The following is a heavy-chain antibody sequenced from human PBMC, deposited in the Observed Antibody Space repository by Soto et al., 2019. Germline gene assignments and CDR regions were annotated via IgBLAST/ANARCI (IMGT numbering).Heavy chain of an antibody. CDR3: TTFPQYYYDSSGYRAFDI. Sequence: EVQLVESGGGLVKPGGSLRLSCAASGFTFSNAWMNWVHQAPGKGLEWVGRIKSKTDGGTTDYAAPVKGRFTISRDDSKNTLYLQMNSLKTEDTAVYYCTTFPQYYYDSSGYRAFDIWGQGTMVTVSS. CDR1: GFTFSNAW. V-gene: IGHV3-15*07. CDR2: IKSKTDGGTT. J-gene: IGHJ3*02. D-gene: IGHD3-22*01.